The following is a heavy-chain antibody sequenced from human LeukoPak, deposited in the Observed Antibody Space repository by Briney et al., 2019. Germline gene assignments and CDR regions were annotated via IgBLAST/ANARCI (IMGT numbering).Heavy chain of an antibody. Sequence: SETLSLTCTVSGGSISSSSYYWGWIRQPPGKGLEWIGSIYYSGSTYYNPSLKSRVTISVDTSKNQFSLKLSSVTAADTAVYYCARPGDSGWYYFDYWGQGTLVTVSS. CDR3: ARPGDSGWYYFDY. J-gene: IGHJ4*02. CDR2: IYYSGST. D-gene: IGHD6-19*01. CDR1: GGSISSSSYY. V-gene: IGHV4-39*01.